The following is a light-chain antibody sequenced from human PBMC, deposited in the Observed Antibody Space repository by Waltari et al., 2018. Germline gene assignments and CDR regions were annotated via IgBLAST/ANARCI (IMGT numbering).Light chain of an antibody. CDR3: QQGYSVPYT. J-gene: IGKJ2*01. Sequence: DIQMTQSPSSLSASVGDRVIITCRASQTISNYLTWYQQKPGKAPKVLISAASTLQSGVPSRFSGSRSGTDFTLIITSLQPEDFATYYCQQGYSVPYTFGQGTKLEIK. CDR1: QTISNY. V-gene: IGKV1-39*01. CDR2: AAS.